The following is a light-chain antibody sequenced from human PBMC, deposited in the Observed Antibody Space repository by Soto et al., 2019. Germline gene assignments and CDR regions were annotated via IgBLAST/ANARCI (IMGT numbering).Light chain of an antibody. J-gene: IGKJ5*01. CDR3: HQYGSSRPAT. CDR2: GAS. Sequence: EIVLTQSPGTLSLSPGERATLSCRASQSVSSSYLAWYQQKPGQAPRLLIYGASSRATGIPDRFSGSGSGTDFTLTISRLGTGDFGVYDCHQYGSSRPATFGQGTRLEIK. CDR1: QSVSSSY. V-gene: IGKV3-20*01.